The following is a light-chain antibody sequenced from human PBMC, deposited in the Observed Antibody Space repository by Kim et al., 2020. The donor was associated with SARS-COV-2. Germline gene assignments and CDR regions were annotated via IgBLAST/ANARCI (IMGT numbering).Light chain of an antibody. V-gene: IGKV3-11*01. CDR2: NIS. J-gene: IGKJ2*01. CDR3: QEGSDWPV. Sequence: LSLSPGTRATLSCRASQSVSNYLAWYQQRPGQAPRLLMYNISQRAAGSPARFSGSGSGTDFTLTISSLEPEDFAVYFCQEGSDWPVFGQGTKLEI. CDR1: QSVSNY.